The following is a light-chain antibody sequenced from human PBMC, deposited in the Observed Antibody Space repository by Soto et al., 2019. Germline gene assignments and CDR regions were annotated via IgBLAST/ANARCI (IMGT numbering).Light chain of an antibody. J-gene: IGLJ3*02. CDR3: VLYMCSGIWV. Sequence: QTVVTQEPSFSVSPGGTVTLTCGLSSGSVSTSYYPRWYQQTPGQAPRTLIYSTNTPSSGVPDRFSGSIIGNKAALTITGAQADDESDYYCVLYMCSGIWVFGGGTKLTVL. V-gene: IGLV8-61*01. CDR1: SGSVSTSYY. CDR2: STN.